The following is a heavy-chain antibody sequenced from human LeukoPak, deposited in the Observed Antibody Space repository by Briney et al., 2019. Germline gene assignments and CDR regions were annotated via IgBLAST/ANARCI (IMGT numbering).Heavy chain of an antibody. J-gene: IGHJ6*02. V-gene: IGHV4-59*01. CDR1: GGSISSYY. Sequence: SETLSLTCTVSGGSISSYYWSWIRQPPGKGLEWIGYIYYSGSTNYNPSLKSRVTISVDTSKNQFSLKLSSVTAADTAVYYCARDRGIVATIADYYYGMDVWGQGTTVTVSS. CDR3: ARDRGIVATIADYYYGMDV. CDR2: IYYSGST. D-gene: IGHD5-12*01.